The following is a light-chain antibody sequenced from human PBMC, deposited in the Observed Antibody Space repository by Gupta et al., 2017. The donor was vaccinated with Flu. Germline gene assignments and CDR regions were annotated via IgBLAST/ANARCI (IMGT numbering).Light chain of an antibody. CDR2: PHP. J-gene: IGLJ2*01. V-gene: IGLV3-1*01. Sequence: ARITCSGDDLGDKYICWYPLKPGQSPVLVLFPHPQRPSGVPERFSGSHSGNTAPLTISGTQARDEADYYCQAWTSRIFGVGTKPTLL. CDR3: QAWTSRI. CDR1: DLGDKY.